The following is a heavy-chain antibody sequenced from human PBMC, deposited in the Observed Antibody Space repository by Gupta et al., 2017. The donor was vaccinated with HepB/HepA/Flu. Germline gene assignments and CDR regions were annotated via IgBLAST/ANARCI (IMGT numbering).Heavy chain of an antibody. J-gene: IGHJ4*02. Sequence: EVQLLESGGGLVQPGGSLRLSCAASGFTFSSYAMNWVRQAPGQGLEWVSVISGSGGTTYYADSVKGRFTISRDNSKNTVFLQMKRLRAEDTAVYYCAKGQWLPSYYFHNWGQGTLVTVSS. CDR2: ISGSGGTT. V-gene: IGHV3-23*01. CDR3: AKGQWLPSYYFHN. CDR1: GFTFSSYA. D-gene: IGHD3-22*01.